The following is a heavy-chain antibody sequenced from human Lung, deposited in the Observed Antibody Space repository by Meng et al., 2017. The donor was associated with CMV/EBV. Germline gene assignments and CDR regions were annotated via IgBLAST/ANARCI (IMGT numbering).Heavy chain of an antibody. CDR3: ARAPSLSGSYFVLLWFDP. V-gene: IGHV1-2*02. D-gene: IGHD1-26*01. J-gene: IGHJ5*02. CDR2: INPNSGGT. CDR1: TFTGYY. Sequence: TFTGYYMHWVRQAPGQGLEWMGWINPNSGGTNYAQKFQGRVTMTRDTSISTAYMELSRLRSDDTAVYYCARAPSLSGSYFVLLWFDPWGQGTLVTVSS.